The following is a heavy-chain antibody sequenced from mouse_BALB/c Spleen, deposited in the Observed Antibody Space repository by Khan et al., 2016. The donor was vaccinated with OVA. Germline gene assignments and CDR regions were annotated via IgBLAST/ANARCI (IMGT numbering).Heavy chain of an antibody. CDR3: ARVGHFWYFDF. J-gene: IGHJ1*01. Sequence: QIQLVQSGPELKKPGETVKISCKASGYTFTNYGMNWVKKAPGKGLKWKGRINTYTGEPTYGDDLKGRVACVLENSDSTAYLQINTLQNEETDTYFCARVGHFWYFDFWGAVSTVTVSS. V-gene: IGHV9-3-1*01. CDR1: GYTFTNYG. CDR2: INTYTGEP.